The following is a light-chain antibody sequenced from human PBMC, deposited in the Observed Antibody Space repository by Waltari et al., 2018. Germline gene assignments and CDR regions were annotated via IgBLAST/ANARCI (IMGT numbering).Light chain of an antibody. Sequence: EIVLTQPPGTLSLSPGERATPSCRASQSVSRALAWYQQNPGQAPRLLIYGASNRATGIPDRFSGSGSGTDFSLIISRLEPEDFAVYYCQHYVSLPVTFGQGTKVEIK. CDR1: QSVSRA. V-gene: IGKV3-20*01. CDR3: QHYVSLPVT. CDR2: GAS. J-gene: IGKJ1*01.